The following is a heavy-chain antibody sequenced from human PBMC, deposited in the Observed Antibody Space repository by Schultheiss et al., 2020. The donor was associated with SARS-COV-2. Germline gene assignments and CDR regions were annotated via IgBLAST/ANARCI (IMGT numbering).Heavy chain of an antibody. CDR3: ARDPSTYCSSTNCYSPSDY. J-gene: IGHJ4*02. Sequence: GESLKISCAASGFTFSSYAMHWVRQASGKGLEWVAVISSDGSNKYYADSVKGRFTISRDNSKNTLYLQMNSMRAEETAVYYCARDPSTYCSSTNCYSPSDYWGQGTLVTVSS. CDR1: GFTFSSYA. V-gene: IGHV3-30*04. D-gene: IGHD2-2*01. CDR2: ISSDGSNK.